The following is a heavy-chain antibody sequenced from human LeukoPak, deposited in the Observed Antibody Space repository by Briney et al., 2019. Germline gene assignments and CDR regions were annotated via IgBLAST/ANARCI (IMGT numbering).Heavy chain of an antibody. CDR3: ARGSRSSSWYRGSFDY. V-gene: IGHV3-21*01. Sequence: PGGSLRLSCAASGFTFSSYSMNWVRQAPGKGLEWVSSISSSSSYIYYADSVKGRFTISRDNAKNSLYLQMNSLRAEDTAVYYCARGSRSSSWYRGSFDYWGQGTLVTVSS. CDR1: GFTFSSYS. D-gene: IGHD6-13*01. CDR2: ISSSSSYI. J-gene: IGHJ4*02.